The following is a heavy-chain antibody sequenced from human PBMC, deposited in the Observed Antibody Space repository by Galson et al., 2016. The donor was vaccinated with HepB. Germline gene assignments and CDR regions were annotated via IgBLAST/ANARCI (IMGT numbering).Heavy chain of an antibody. D-gene: IGHD2-21*02. Sequence: SLRLSCAASGFIFSNYGMHWVRQAPGKGLEWVTVISYDGSDKYYADSVKGRFTISRDNSKNTVHLQMNSLRPEDTAAYYCAKVCGGDCPEGDYWGQGTLVAVSS. J-gene: IGHJ4*02. V-gene: IGHV3-30*18. CDR2: ISYDGSDK. CDR1: GFIFSNYG. CDR3: AKVCGGDCPEGDY.